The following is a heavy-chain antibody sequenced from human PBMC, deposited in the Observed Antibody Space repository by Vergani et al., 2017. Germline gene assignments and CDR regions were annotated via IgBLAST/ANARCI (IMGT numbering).Heavy chain of an antibody. J-gene: IGHJ4*02. V-gene: IGHV3-48*01. CDR2: ISSSSSTI. Sequence: EVQLVESGGGLVQPGGSLRLSCAASGFTFSSYSMNWVRQAPGKGLEWVSYISSSSSTIYYADSVKGRFTISRDNAKNALYLQMNSLRAEDKAVYYCARVLTIFGGDYWGQGTLVTVSS. D-gene: IGHD3-3*01. CDR3: ARVLTIFGGDY. CDR1: GFTFSSYS.